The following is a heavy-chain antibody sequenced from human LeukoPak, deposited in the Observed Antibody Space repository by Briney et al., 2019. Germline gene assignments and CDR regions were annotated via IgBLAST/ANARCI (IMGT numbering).Heavy chain of an antibody. J-gene: IGHJ4*02. V-gene: IGHV3-21*01. D-gene: IGHD4-11*01. CDR1: GFTFSSYS. CDR3: ARDQRTTVTLFDY. CDR2: ISSSSSYI. Sequence: GGSLRLSCAASGFTFSSYSMNWVRQAPGKGLEWVSSISSSSSYIYYADSVKGRFTISRDNAKNSLYLQMNSLRAEDTAVYYCARDQRTTVTLFDYWGQGTLVTVSS.